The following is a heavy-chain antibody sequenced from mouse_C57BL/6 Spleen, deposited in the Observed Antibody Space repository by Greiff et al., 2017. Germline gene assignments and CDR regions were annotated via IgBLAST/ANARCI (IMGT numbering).Heavy chain of an antibody. V-gene: IGHV8-8*01. D-gene: IGHD1-1*01. CDR1: GFSLSTFGMG. CDR3: ARTSHYYGSSYWYFDV. J-gene: IGHJ1*03. Sequence: QVQLQQSGPGILQPSQTLSLTCSFSGFSLSTFGMGVGWIRQPSGKGLEWLAHIWWDDDKYYNPALKSRLTISKDTSKNQVFLKIANVDTADTATYYCARTSHYYGSSYWYFDVWGTGTTVTVSS. CDR2: IWWDDDK.